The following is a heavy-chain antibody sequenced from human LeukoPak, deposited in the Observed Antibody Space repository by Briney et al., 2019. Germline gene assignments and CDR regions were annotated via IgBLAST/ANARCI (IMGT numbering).Heavy chain of an antibody. CDR2: IYSGGST. J-gene: IGHJ4*02. Sequence: GGSLRLSCAASGFTVSSNYMSWVRQAPGKGLEWVSVIYSGGSTYYADSVKGRFTISRDNSKNTLYLQMNSLRAEDTAVYYCARVGWAVANFDYWGQGTLVTVSS. D-gene: IGHD6-19*01. CDR3: ARVGWAVANFDY. V-gene: IGHV3-66*02. CDR1: GFTVSSNY.